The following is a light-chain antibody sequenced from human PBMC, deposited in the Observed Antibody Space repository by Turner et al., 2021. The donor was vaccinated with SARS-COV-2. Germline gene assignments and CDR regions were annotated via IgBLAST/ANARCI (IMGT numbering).Light chain of an antibody. CDR1: QSLLHSNGYNY. J-gene: IGKJ1*01. V-gene: IGKV2-28*01. CDR2: LGS. CDR3: MQAAQIRG. Sequence: DVVMTQSPLSLLVTPGEPASISCRSSQSLLHSNGYNYLDWYLQKPGQSPQVLIYLGSNRASGVPDRFSGSGSGTDFTLKISRVEAEDVGVYYCMQAAQIRGFGQGTKVEIK.